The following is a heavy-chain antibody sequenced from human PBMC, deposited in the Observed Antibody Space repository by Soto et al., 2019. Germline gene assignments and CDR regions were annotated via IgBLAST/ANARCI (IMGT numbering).Heavy chain of an antibody. D-gene: IGHD5-12*01. CDR3: ARDRVFGGYHSYFDY. V-gene: IGHV4-59*01. Sequence: LETLSLTCPVSGGSSGSYYLSWLRQPPGKGLEWIGYIYYSGSTNYNPSLKSRVTISVDTSKNQFSLKLSSVTAADTAVYYCARDRVFGGYHSYFDYWGQGTLVTVSS. CDR1: GGSSGSYY. J-gene: IGHJ4*02. CDR2: IYYSGST.